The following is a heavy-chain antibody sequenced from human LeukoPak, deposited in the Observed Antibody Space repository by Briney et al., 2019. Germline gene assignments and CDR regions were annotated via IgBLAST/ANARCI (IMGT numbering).Heavy chain of an antibody. D-gene: IGHD2-21*02. J-gene: IGHJ4*02. CDR3: AGTLAYCGGDCYSFDY. CDR1: GYTFTSYA. V-gene: IGHV1-3*01. CDR2: INAGNGNT. Sequence: GASVKVSCKASGYTFTSYAMHWVRQAPGQRLEWMGWINAGNGNTKYSQKFQGRVTITRDTSASTAYMELSSLRSEDTAVYYCAGTLAYCGGDCYSFDYWGQGTLVTVSS.